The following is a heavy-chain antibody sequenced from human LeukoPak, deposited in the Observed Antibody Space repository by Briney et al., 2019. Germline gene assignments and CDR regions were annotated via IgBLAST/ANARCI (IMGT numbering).Heavy chain of an antibody. CDR1: GGSISSTNW. CDR2: ISLSGRT. D-gene: IGHD3-16*01. Sequence: KPSETLSLTCGVSGGSISSTNWWSWVRQPPGQGLEWIGEISLSGRTNYNPSLKSRVTMSLDESKNQVSLNLASVTAADTAVYYCSREGGAFSPFGHWGQGTLVTVTS. V-gene: IGHV4-4*02. CDR3: SREGGAFSPFGH. J-gene: IGHJ4*02.